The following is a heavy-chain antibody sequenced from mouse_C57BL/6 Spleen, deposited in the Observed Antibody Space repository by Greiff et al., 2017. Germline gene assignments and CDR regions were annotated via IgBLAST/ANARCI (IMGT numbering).Heavy chain of an antibody. J-gene: IGHJ2*01. V-gene: IGHV5-16*01. CDR2: INYDGSST. Sequence: EVKLVESEGGLVQPGSSMKLSCTSSGFTFSDYYMAWVRQVPEKGLEWVANINYDGSSTYYLDSLKSRFIISRDNAKNILYLQMSSLKSEDTATYYCARGAYYYGTPYYFDYWGQGTTLTVSS. D-gene: IGHD1-1*01. CDR1: GFTFSDYY. CDR3: ARGAYYYGTPYYFDY.